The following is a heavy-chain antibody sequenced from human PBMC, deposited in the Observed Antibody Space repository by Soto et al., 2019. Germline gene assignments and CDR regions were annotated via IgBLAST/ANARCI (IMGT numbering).Heavy chain of an antibody. J-gene: IGHJ4*02. D-gene: IGHD4-17*01. CDR2: IIPFFGTA. CDR3: AKSAPMDAGDKYYYDF. Sequence: SVKVSCKASGGTFSTFGISWVRQAPGQGLEWMGGIIPFFGTARYSRKFEDRITITADESTNTVYMDLRSLTSEDTAIYYCAKSAPMDAGDKYYYDFWGQGARVTVSS. V-gene: IGHV1-69*13. CDR1: GGTFSTFG.